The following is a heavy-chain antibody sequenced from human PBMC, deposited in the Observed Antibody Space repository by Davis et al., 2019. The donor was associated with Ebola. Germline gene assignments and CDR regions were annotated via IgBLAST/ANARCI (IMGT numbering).Heavy chain of an antibody. Sequence: PGGSLRLSCAASGFTFSSYWMHWVRQAPGKGLVWVSRINSDGSSTSYADSVKGRFTISRDNAKNTLYLQMNSLRAEDTAVYYCARDLHCSSTSCFFYYYYGMDVWGQGTAVTVSS. CDR3: ARDLHCSSTSCFFYYYYGMDV. D-gene: IGHD2-2*01. J-gene: IGHJ6*02. V-gene: IGHV3-74*01. CDR1: GFTFSSYW. CDR2: INSDGSST.